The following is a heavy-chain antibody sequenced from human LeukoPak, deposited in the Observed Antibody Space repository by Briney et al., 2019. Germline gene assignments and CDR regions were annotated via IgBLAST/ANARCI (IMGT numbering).Heavy chain of an antibody. V-gene: IGHV3-11*04. CDR3: ARAPYLGNFYYYMDV. J-gene: IGHJ6*03. Sequence: PGGSLRLSCAASGFTFSDYYMTWIRQAPGKGLEWVSYISGRSSTIYQADSVKGRFTISRDNAENSLYLQMNSLRAEDTAVYYCARAPYLGNFYYYMDVWGKGTTVTVSS. CDR1: GFTFSDYY. CDR2: ISGRSSTI. D-gene: IGHD7-27*01.